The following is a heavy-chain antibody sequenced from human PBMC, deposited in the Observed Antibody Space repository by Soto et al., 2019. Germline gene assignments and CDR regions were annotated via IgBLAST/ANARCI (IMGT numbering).Heavy chain of an antibody. CDR3: ARRGGFGELLSP. CDR1: GYSFTSYW. CDR2: IDPSDSYT. J-gene: IGHJ5*02. V-gene: IGHV5-10-1*01. Sequence: PGESLKISCKGSGYSFTSYWISWVRQLPGKGLEWMGRIDPSDSYTNYSPSFQGHVTISADKSISTAYLQWSSLKASDTAMYYCARRGGFGELLSPWGQGTQVTVSS. D-gene: IGHD3-10*01.